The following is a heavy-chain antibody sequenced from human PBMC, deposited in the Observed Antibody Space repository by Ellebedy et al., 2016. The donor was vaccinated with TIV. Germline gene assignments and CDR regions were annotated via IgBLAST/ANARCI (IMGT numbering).Heavy chain of an antibody. CDR2: IYHSGST. D-gene: IGHD3-3*01. CDR3: ARQGPYDFDLDY. Sequence: MPSETLSLTCAVSGGSISSSNWWSWVRQPPGKGLEWIGEIYHSGSTNYNPSLKNRVTISVDKSKNQFSLKVSSVTAADTAVYFCARQGPYDFDLDYWGQGILVTVSS. V-gene: IGHV4-4*02. CDR1: GGSISSSNW. J-gene: IGHJ4*02.